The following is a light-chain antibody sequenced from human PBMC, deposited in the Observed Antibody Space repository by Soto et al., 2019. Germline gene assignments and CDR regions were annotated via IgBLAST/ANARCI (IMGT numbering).Light chain of an antibody. CDR1: SSDVVGYKS. CDR2: EVT. Sequence: QSALTQPASVSGSPGQSITISCTGTSSDVVGYKSVSWYQQHQGRAPKLIIYEVTNRPSGVSSRFSASKSADTASLTIYGLQPEDEADYYCSSYTTRTTYVFGTGTKLTVL. CDR3: SSYTTRTTYV. V-gene: IGLV2-14*01. J-gene: IGLJ1*01.